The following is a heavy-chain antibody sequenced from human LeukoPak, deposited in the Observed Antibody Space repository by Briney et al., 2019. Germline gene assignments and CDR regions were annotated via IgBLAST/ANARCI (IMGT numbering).Heavy chain of an antibody. J-gene: IGHJ5*02. CDR1: GFIFGSHW. CDR2: IKQDGSEK. V-gene: IGHV3-7*01. Sequence: GGSLRLSCAASGFIFGSHWMTWMRLAPGKGLEWVANIKQDGSEKYYVDSVRGRFTISRDNAKNSLYLQMNSLRAADTAVYYCAREGNLHYDFWRGFDPWGQGTLVTVSS. D-gene: IGHD3/OR15-3a*01. CDR3: AREGNLHYDFWRGFDP.